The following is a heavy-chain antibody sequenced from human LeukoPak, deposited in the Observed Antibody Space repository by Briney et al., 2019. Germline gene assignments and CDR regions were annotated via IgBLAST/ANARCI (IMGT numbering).Heavy chain of an antibody. CDR1: GFTFSSSA. Sequence: GGSLRLSCGASGFTFSSSAMHWVRQGPGKGLEWVAYIAHHGNNKYYADSVKGRFTVSRDNSKGSLYLQMNSLRADDTAVYYCAKDGSWSCTDWGQGTLVRVSS. CDR2: IAHHGNNK. CDR3: AKDGSWSCTD. J-gene: IGHJ4*02. V-gene: IGHV3-30*02. D-gene: IGHD2-8*02.